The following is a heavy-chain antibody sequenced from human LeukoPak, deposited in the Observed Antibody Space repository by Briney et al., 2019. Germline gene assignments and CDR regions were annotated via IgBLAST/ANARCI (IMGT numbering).Heavy chain of an antibody. CDR2: IRYDGSNK. V-gene: IGHV3-30*02. J-gene: IGHJ5*02. Sequence: PGGSLRLSCAASGFTFSSYGMHWVRQAPGKGLEWVAFIRYDGSNKCYADSVKGRFTISRDNSKNTLYLQMNSLRAEDTAVYYCAKDPAWFGELSLSKDWFDPWGQGTLVTVSS. CDR3: AKDPAWFGELSLSKDWFDP. CDR1: GFTFSSYG. D-gene: IGHD3-10*01.